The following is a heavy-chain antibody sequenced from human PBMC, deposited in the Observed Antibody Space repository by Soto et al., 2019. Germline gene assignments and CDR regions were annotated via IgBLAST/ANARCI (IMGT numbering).Heavy chain of an antibody. Sequence: PGGSLRLSCAASGVTFSSYSMNWVRQAPGKGLEWVSSISSSSSYIYYADSVKGRFTISSDNAKNSLYLQMNSLIAEDTAVYYCASLYGDYDLNYYYGMDVWGQGTTVTVSS. CDR2: ISSSSSYI. D-gene: IGHD4-17*01. V-gene: IGHV3-21*01. J-gene: IGHJ6*02. CDR3: ASLYGDYDLNYYYGMDV. CDR1: GVTFSSYS.